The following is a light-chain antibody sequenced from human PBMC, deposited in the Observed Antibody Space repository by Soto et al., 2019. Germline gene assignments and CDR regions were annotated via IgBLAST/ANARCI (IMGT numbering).Light chain of an antibody. CDR1: QSISSY. CDR2: AAS. J-gene: IGKJ5*01. CDR3: QQSLSNPIT. V-gene: IGKV1-39*01. Sequence: DIQMTQSPSPLSASVGDRVTITCRASQSISSYLNWYQQKPGKAPKLLVYAASSLQSGVPSRFSGSGSGTDFTLTISSLQPEDFATYYCQQSLSNPITFGQGTRLEIK.